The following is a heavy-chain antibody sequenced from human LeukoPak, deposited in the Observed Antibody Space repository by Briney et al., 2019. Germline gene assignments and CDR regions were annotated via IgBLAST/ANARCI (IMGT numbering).Heavy chain of an antibody. CDR2: INPDGGNT. J-gene: IGHJ3*02. V-gene: IGHV1-46*01. CDR1: GYSFTAYY. CDR3: ARIRDGYNDAYDI. Sequence: ASVKVSCKASGYSFTAYYMHWVRQAPGQVLEWMGLINPDGGNTNYAQNFQGRVTLTRDTSTSTVYMELSSLRSEDMAIYYCARIRDGYNDAYDIWGQGTVVTVPS. D-gene: IGHD5-24*01.